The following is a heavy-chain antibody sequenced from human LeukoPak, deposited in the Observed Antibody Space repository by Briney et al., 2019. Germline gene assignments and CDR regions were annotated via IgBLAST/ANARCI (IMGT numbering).Heavy chain of an antibody. V-gene: IGHV4-59*01. D-gene: IGHD6-13*01. CDR1: GGSISSYY. CDR3: ATSGSSWSPYFDY. CDR2: IYYSGDT. Sequence: SETLSLTCNVSGGSISSYYWSWIRQPPGKGLEWIGYIYYSGDTTYNPCLKSRVTISIDTSKNQLSLKLSSVTAADTAVYYCATSGSSWSPYFDYWGQGTLVTVSS. J-gene: IGHJ4*02.